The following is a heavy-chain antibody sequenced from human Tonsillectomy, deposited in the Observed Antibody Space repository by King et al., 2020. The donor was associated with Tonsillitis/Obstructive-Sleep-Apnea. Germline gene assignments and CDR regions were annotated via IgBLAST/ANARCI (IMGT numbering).Heavy chain of an antibody. V-gene: IGHV3-30*18. D-gene: IGHD1-26*01. CDR1: GFNFHFYA. CDR3: AKDFSGRVNF. Sequence: VQLVESGGGVVQPGRSLRLSCAASGFNFHFYAMHWVRQAPGKGLEWVALTSPDGTKTYFADSVKGRFTISRDNSKNTLYLQLSSLTADDTSIYYCAKDFSGRVNFGGQGTLVTVSP. J-gene: IGHJ4*02. CDR2: TSPDGTKT.